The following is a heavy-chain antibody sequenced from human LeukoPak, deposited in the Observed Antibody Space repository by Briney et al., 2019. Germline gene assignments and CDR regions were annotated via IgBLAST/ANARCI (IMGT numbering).Heavy chain of an antibody. CDR1: GFTFSSYS. V-gene: IGHV3-21*01. D-gene: IGHD2-15*01. CDR2: ISSSSSYI. Sequence: GGSLRLSCAASGFTFSSYSMNWVRQAPGKGLEWVSSISSSSSYIYYADSVKGRFTISRDNAKNSLYLQMNSLRAEDTAVYYCARDLSVVVAAPDYYGMDVWGQGTTVTVSS. CDR3: ARDLSVVVAAPDYYGMDV. J-gene: IGHJ6*02.